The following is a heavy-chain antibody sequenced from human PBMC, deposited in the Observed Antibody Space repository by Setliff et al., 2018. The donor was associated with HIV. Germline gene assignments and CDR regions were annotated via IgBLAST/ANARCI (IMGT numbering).Heavy chain of an antibody. D-gene: IGHD4-4*01. Sequence: ASVKVSCKASGNTFSSYGITWVRQAPGQGLEWMGGTTPLLGTTNYAQKFQGRVTITTDEPTNTLYLQMNSLQTEDTAMYYCVTKGRDVYTLEVPGWGQGTLVTVSS. V-gene: IGHV1-69*05. CDR2: TTPLLGTT. J-gene: IGHJ4*02. CDR1: GNTFSSYG. CDR3: VTKGRDVYTLEVPG.